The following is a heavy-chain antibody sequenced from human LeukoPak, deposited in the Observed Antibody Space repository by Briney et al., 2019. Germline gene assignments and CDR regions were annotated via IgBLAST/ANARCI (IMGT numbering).Heavy chain of an antibody. CDR3: ARGPYYGSGTFGY. CDR1: GFTFSSYS. Sequence: GSLRLSCAASGFTFSSYSMNWVRQPPGKGLEWIGEINHSGSTNYNPSLKSRVTISVDTSKNQFSLKLNSVTAADTAVYYCARGPYYGSGTFGYWGQGTLVTVSS. V-gene: IGHV4-34*01. D-gene: IGHD3-10*01. CDR2: INHSGST. J-gene: IGHJ4*02.